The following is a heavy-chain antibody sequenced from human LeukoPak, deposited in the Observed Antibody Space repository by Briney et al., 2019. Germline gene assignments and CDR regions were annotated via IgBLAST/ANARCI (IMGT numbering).Heavy chain of an antibody. V-gene: IGHV1-69*05. CDR3: AGELGINAFDV. CDR1: GGTFSSYA. J-gene: IGHJ3*01. D-gene: IGHD7-27*01. Sequence: ASVKVSCKASGGTFSSYAISWVRQAPGQGLEWMGRIIPIFGTANYAQKFQGRVTITTDESTSTAYMELSRLTSDDTTVYYCAGELGINAFDVWGQGTMVTVSS. CDR2: IIPIFGTA.